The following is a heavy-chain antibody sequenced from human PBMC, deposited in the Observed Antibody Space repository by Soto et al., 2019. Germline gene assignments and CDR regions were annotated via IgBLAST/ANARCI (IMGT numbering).Heavy chain of an antibody. Sequence: GGSLRLSCAASGFTFSSYAMSWVRQAPGKGLEWVSAISGSGGSTYYADSVKGRFTISRDNSKNTLYLQMNSLRAEDTAVYYCAKCTGRGSFHLIDYWGQGTLVTVSS. V-gene: IGHV3-23*01. D-gene: IGHD1-26*01. CDR3: AKCTGRGSFHLIDY. CDR1: GFTFSSYA. CDR2: ISGSGGST. J-gene: IGHJ4*02.